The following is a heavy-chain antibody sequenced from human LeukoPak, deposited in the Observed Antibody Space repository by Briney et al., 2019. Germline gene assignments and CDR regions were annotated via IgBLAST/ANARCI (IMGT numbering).Heavy chain of an antibody. J-gene: IGHJ2*01. CDR2: MSYSGST. D-gene: IGHD5-12*01. CDR1: GGSFSSSSYY. V-gene: IGHV4-39*01. CDR3: ARQWLDWYFGL. Sequence: PSETLSLTCTVSGGSFSSSSYYWGWIRQPPGKGLEWIGSMSYSGSTYYTPSLKSRVTISVDTSKNQFSLKLSSVTAADTAVYYCARQWLDWYFGLWGRGTLVTVSS.